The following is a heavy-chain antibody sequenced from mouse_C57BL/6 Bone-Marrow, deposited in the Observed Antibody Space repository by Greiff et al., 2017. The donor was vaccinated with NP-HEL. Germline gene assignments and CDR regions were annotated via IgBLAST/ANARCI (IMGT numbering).Heavy chain of an antibody. CDR2: IYPGSGST. J-gene: IGHJ4*01. V-gene: IGHV1-55*01. D-gene: IGHD2-1*01. CDR3: ARGGGNYAFYYYAMDY. Sequence: QVQLQQPGAELVKPGASVKMSCKASGYTFTSYWITWVKQRPGQGLEWIGDIYPGSGSTNYNEKFKSKATLTVDTSSSTAYMQLSSLTSEDSAVYYCARGGGNYAFYYYAMDYWGQGTSVTVSS. CDR1: GYTFTSYW.